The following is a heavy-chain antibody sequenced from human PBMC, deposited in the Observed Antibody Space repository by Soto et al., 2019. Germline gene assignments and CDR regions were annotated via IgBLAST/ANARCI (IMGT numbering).Heavy chain of an antibody. V-gene: IGHV6-1*01. Sequence: PSQTLSLTCAFSGDSVSSNSDTGNWIRQSPSRGLEWLGRTYYRSKWYNDYAVSVKSRITINPDTSKNQFSLQLNSVTPEDTAVYYCARGKDGSIDYWGQGTLVTVSS. CDR1: GDSVSSNSDT. D-gene: IGHD5-12*01. J-gene: IGHJ4*02. CDR3: ARGKDGSIDY. CDR2: TYYRSKWYN.